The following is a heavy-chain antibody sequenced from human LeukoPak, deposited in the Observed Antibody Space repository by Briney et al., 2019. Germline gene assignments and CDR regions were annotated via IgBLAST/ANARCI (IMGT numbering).Heavy chain of an antibody. V-gene: IGHV3-7*01. J-gene: IGHJ4*02. Sequence: GGSLRLSCAASGFTFSSYWMSWVRQAPGKGLEWVANIKQDGSEKCYVDSVKGRFTISRDNAKNSLYLQMNSLRAEDTAVYYCARYNVDTAMVSAVFDYWGQGTLVTVSS. CDR2: IKQDGSEK. CDR3: ARYNVDTAMVSAVFDY. CDR1: GFTFSSYW. D-gene: IGHD5-18*01.